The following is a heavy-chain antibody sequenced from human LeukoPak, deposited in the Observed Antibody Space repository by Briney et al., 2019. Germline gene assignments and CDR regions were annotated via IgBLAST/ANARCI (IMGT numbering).Heavy chain of an antibody. CDR3: TRDMDIVVVPAAHLDY. Sequence: GGSLRLSCTASGFTFGDYAMSWVRQAPGKGLEWVGFIRSKAYGGTTEYAASVKGRFTISRDDSKSIAYLQMNSLKTEDTAVYYCTRDMDIVVVPAAHLDYWGQGTLVTVSS. D-gene: IGHD2-2*03. J-gene: IGHJ4*02. CDR1: GFTFGDYA. V-gene: IGHV3-49*04. CDR2: IRSKAYGGTT.